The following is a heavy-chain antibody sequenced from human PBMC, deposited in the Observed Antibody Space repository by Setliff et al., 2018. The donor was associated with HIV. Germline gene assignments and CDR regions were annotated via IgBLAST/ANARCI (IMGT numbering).Heavy chain of an antibody. V-gene: IGHV4-39*01. J-gene: IGHJ5*02. CDR1: GGSISSANYY. CDR3: ARHRYSSSINWFDP. CDR2: IFYGGNP. Sequence: PSETLSLTCTVSGGSISSANYYWSWIRQSPGKGLEWIGNIFYGGNPHYSPSLKSRVTISMDTSRNQFSLKLTSMTAADTAVYYCARHRYSSSINWFDPWGQGTLVTVSS. D-gene: IGHD6-13*01.